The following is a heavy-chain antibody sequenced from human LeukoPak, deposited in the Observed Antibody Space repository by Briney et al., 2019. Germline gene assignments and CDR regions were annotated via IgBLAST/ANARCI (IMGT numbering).Heavy chain of an antibody. V-gene: IGHV4-39*01. CDR3: ARQGYCSNTSCYRNNWFDP. D-gene: IGHD2-2*01. Sequence: SETLSLTCTVSGGSISSSSYYWGWIRQPPGKGLEWIGSIYYSGSTYYNPSLKSRVTISVDTSKNQFSLKLSSVTAADTAVYYCARQGYCSNTSCYRNNWFDPWGQGTLVTVSS. CDR2: IYYSGST. J-gene: IGHJ5*02. CDR1: GGSISSSSYY.